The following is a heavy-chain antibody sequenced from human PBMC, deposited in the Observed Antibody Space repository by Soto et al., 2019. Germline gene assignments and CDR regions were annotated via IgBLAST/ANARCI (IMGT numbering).Heavy chain of an antibody. V-gene: IGHV4-59*01. Sequence: SETLSLTCTVSGGSLTSYYWSWIRQPPGKGLEWIGFVYYTGIARYNPSLESRVTISVDTSKNQFSLKLNPVTAADTAVYYCARDLWGYCGTDCYPLDVWGPGTTVTVSS. CDR3: ARDLWGYCGTDCYPLDV. J-gene: IGHJ6*02. CDR1: GGSLTSYY. D-gene: IGHD2-21*02. CDR2: VYYTGIA.